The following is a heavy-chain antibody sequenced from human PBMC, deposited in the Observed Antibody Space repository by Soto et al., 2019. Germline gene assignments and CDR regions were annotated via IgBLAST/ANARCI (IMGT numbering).Heavy chain of an antibody. V-gene: IGHV3-48*02. CDR2: ISSSSSNI. Sequence: RLSCAASGFTFSSYSMNWVRQAPGKGLEWVSSISSSSSNIYYADSVKCRFTMSRDNVKNSLYLQMNSLRDVDTAVYYCARDFRYFDPWVYWGQGTLFTVS. J-gene: IGHJ4*02. CDR3: ARDFRYFDPWVY. D-gene: IGHD3-9*01. CDR1: GFTFSSYS.